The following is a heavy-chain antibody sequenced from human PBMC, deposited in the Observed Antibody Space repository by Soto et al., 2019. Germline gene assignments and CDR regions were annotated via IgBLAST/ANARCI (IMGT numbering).Heavy chain of an antibody. CDR3: ARLDPGSGSLDY. J-gene: IGHJ4*02. CDR1: GGSISSYY. D-gene: IGHD3-10*01. Sequence: PSETLSLTCTVSGGSISSYYWSWIRQPPGKGLEWIGYIYYSGSTNYNPSLKSRVTISVDTSKNQFSLKLSSVTAADTAVYYCARLDPGSGSLDYWGQGTLVTVSS. CDR2: IYYSGST. V-gene: IGHV4-59*08.